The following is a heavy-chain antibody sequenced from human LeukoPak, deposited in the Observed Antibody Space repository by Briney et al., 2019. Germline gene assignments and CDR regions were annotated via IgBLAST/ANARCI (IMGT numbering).Heavy chain of an antibody. Sequence: ASVKVSCKASGHTFTGYYMHWVRQAPGQGLEWMGWINPNSGDTNYAQKFQGRVTMTRDTSISTAYMELSRLRSDDTAVYYCARDWYQKAFDIWGQGTMVTVSS. V-gene: IGHV1-2*02. D-gene: IGHD2-2*01. CDR2: INPNSGDT. CDR1: GHTFTGYY. CDR3: ARDWYQKAFDI. J-gene: IGHJ3*02.